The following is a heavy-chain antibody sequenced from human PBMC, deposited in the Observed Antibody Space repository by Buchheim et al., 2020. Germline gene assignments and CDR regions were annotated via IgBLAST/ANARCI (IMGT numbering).Heavy chain of an antibody. CDR3: ARDHSLGGEGYDSSGYYGWFDP. Sequence: EVQLVESGGGLVQPGGSLRLSCAASGFTVSSNYMSWVRQAPGKGLEWVSVIYSGGSTYYADSVKGRFTISRDNSKNTLYLQMNSLRAEDTAVYYCARDHSLGGEGYDSSGYYGWFDPWGQGTL. D-gene: IGHD3-22*01. J-gene: IGHJ5*02. CDR1: GFTVSSNY. V-gene: IGHV3-66*01. CDR2: IYSGGST.